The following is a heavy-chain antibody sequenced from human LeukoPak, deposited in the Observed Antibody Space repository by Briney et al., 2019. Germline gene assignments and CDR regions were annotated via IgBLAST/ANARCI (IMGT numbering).Heavy chain of an antibody. CDR3: ARVRGTTVTLSGYYFDY. CDR2: IKQDGSEK. CDR1: GFTFSSYW. V-gene: IGHV3-7*01. Sequence: GGSLRLSCAASGFTFSSYWMSWVRQAPGKGLEWVASIKQDGSEKYYVDSVKGRFTISRDNAKNSLYLQMNSLRAEDTAVYYCARVRGTTVTLSGYYFDYWGQGTLVTVSS. D-gene: IGHD4-17*01. J-gene: IGHJ4*02.